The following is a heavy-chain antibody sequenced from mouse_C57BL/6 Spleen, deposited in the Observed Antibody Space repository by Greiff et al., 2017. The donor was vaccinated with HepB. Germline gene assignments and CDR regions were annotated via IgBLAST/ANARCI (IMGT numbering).Heavy chain of an antibody. CDR1: GFNIKDDY. J-gene: IGHJ2*01. Sequence: VQLQQSGAELVRPGASVKLSCTASGFNIKDDYMHWVKQRPEQGLEWIGWIDPENGDTEYASKFQGKATITADTSSNTAYLQLSSLTSEDTAVYYCTVFAYYSNYGSFDYWGQGTTLTVSS. CDR3: TVFAYYSNYGSFDY. V-gene: IGHV14-4*01. D-gene: IGHD2-5*01. CDR2: IDPENGDT.